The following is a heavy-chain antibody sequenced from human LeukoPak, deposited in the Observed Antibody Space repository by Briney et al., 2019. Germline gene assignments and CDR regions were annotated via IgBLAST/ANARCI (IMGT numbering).Heavy chain of an antibody. CDR2: ISGSGGVT. CDR3: ATDQVSSGYGDFDS. V-gene: IGHV3-23*01. Sequence: GGSLRLSCAASGFPFSSYAMTWVRQAPGKGLEWVSIISGSGGVTYYADSVKGRLTISRDNSKNTLYLQMNSLRAEDTAVYYCATDQVSSGYGDFDSWGQGTLVTVSS. D-gene: IGHD5-18*01. J-gene: IGHJ4*02. CDR1: GFPFSSYA.